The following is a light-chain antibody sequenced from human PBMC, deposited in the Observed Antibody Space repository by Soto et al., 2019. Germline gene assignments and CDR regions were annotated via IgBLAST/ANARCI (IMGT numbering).Light chain of an antibody. J-gene: IGLJ1*01. Sequence: QSVLTQPASVSGSPGQSITISCTGTSSDVGSYNLVSWYQQYPGKAPKLMIYKVTQRPSGVSNRFSGSKSGNTASLTISGLQAEDEADYYCCSYARGSTYVFGTGTK. CDR3: CSYARGSTYV. V-gene: IGLV2-23*02. CDR1: SSDVGSYNL. CDR2: KVT.